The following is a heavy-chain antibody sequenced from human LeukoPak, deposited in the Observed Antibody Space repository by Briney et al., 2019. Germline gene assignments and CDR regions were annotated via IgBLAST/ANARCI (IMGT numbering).Heavy chain of an antibody. CDR2: INPNSGGT. V-gene: IGHV1-2*06. CDR1: GYTFTGYY. J-gene: IGHJ4*02. D-gene: IGHD2-15*01. Sequence: ASVKVSCKASGYTFTGYYMHWVRQAPGQGLEYMGQINPNSGGTNYAQKFQGTVIMTRDTSISTAYMELSRLRYDDTAMYYCARGTDCSGGSCLDYWGQGTQVTVSS. CDR3: ARGTDCSGGSCLDY.